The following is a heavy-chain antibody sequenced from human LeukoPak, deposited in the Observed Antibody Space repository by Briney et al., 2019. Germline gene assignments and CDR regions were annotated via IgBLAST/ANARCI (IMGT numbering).Heavy chain of an antibody. Sequence: PSETLSLTCAVSGGSISSNNWWSWVRQPPGKGLEWIGEIYHSGSTNYNPSLKSRVTISLDNSKNQFSLRLSSVPAPDTPVYYCARYRRSLVVVPAAAWYFHLWGRGTLVTVSS. V-gene: IGHV4-4*02. CDR1: GGSISSNNW. D-gene: IGHD2-2*01. CDR2: IYHSGST. CDR3: ARYRRSLVVVPAAAWYFHL. J-gene: IGHJ2*01.